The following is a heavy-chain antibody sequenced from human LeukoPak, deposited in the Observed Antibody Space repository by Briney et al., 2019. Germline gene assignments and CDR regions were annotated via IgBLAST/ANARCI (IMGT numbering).Heavy chain of an antibody. CDR2: KSYRGTP. CDR3: ARTAPWELKYYFDY. V-gene: IGHV4-39*07. Sequence: ASETLSLMCTVSGGSISSTTYYWGWIRQPPGKGLEWIGSKSYRGTPYYNPSLKSRVTISVDTSKNQVSLKLSSVTAADTAVYYGARTAPWELKYYFDYWGQGTLVTVSS. J-gene: IGHJ4*02. CDR1: GGSISSTTYY. D-gene: IGHD1-7*01.